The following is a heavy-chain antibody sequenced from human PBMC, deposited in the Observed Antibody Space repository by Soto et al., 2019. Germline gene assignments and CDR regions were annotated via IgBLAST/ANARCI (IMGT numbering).Heavy chain of an antibody. Sequence: SETLSLTCAVSGGSISSGGYSWSWIRQPPGKGLEWIGYIYHSGSTYYNPSLKSRVTISVDRSKNQFSPKLSSVTAADTAVYYCARVDATPWGQKWFHPWGQGPLVTLSS. CDR2: IYHSGST. V-gene: IGHV4-30-2*01. CDR1: GGSISSGGYS. J-gene: IGHJ5*02. D-gene: IGHD2-15*01. CDR3: ARVDATPWGQKWFHP.